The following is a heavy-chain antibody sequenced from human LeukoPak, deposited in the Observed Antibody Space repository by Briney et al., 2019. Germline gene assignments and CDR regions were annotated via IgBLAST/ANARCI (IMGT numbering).Heavy chain of an antibody. Sequence: GASVKVSCKASGYTFIGYYMHWVRQAPGQGLEWMGWINPNSGGTNYAQKFQGRVTMTRDTSVSTVYMEFSRLRSDDTAVYYCARDRYCSGGSCYGPWGQGTLVTVSS. CDR3: ARDRYCSGGSCYGP. V-gene: IGHV1-2*02. CDR1: GYTFIGYY. D-gene: IGHD2-15*01. J-gene: IGHJ5*02. CDR2: INPNSGGT.